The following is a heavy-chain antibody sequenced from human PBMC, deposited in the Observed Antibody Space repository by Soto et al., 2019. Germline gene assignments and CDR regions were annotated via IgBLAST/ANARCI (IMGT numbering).Heavy chain of an antibody. Sequence: QVQLQESATGLVKPSQTLSLTCNVYGSSISSGDYFWNWIRQPPGKGLEWICYIYYSGTTYYNPSLKSRVNISLDTSKIHFSLKLTSVTSSDTAVYFCANSYYYDSRGYYGFDTWGQGTMVSVSS. V-gene: IGHV4-30-4*01. J-gene: IGHJ3*02. CDR1: GSSISSGDYF. CDR2: IYYSGTT. D-gene: IGHD3-22*01. CDR3: ANSYYYDSRGYYGFDT.